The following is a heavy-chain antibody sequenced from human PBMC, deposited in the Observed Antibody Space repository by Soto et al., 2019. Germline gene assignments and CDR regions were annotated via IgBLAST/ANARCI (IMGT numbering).Heavy chain of an antibody. V-gene: IGHV4-59*01. CDR1: GGSISSYY. CDR3: ARANYRNKKYNWFDP. CDR2: IYYSGST. Sequence: SEILSLTCTVSGGSISSYYWSWIRQPPGKGLEWIGYIYYSGSTNYNPSLKSRVTISVDTSKNQFSLKLSSVTAADTAVYYCARANYRNKKYNWFDPWGQGTLVTVSS. D-gene: IGHD1-7*01. J-gene: IGHJ5*02.